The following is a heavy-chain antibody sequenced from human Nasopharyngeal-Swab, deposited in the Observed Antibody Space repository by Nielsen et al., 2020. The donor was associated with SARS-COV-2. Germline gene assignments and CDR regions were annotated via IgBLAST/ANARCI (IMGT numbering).Heavy chain of an antibody. CDR2: INADGSYT. V-gene: IGHV3-74*01. D-gene: IGHD2-21*01. CDR1: GFTFSSYW. Sequence: GESLKISCAASGFTFSSYWMHWVRQAPGKGLVWVSRINADGSYTSHADSVKGRFTISRDNAKNTLYLQMNSLRVEDTAVYYCVTFGIDWSLAYWGQETLVTVSS. CDR3: VTFGIDWSLAY. J-gene: IGHJ4*02.